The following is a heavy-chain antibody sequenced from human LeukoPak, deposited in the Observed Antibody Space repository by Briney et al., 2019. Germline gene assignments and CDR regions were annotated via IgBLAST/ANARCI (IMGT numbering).Heavy chain of an antibody. CDR3: AKEAGDGWSYFDF. CDR2: ISSGGDNT. Sequence: GGSLRLSCAASGFTFSSCDMTWVRQAPGKGLEWVSGISSGGDNTYYADSVKGRFTISRDNSKNTVYLQIISLRADDTAVYHCAKEAGDGWSYFDFWGQGTLVTVSS. D-gene: IGHD6-19*01. J-gene: IGHJ4*02. CDR1: GFTFSSCD. V-gene: IGHV3-23*01.